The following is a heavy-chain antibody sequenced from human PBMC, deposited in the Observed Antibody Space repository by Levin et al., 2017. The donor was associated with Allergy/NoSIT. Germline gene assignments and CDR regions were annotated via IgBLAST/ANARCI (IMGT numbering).Heavy chain of an antibody. CDR3: ARDLEGFSGYKTDCYMDV. J-gene: IGHJ6*03. V-gene: IGHV4-61*02. D-gene: IGHD5-12*01. CDR2: IYVTGST. Sequence: SETLSLTCSVSGDSISRGFYYWSWIRQPAGEGLEWIGRIYVTGSTTYSPSLKSRVTISLDRSKDQVSLKINSVTAADTAVYSCARDLEGFSGYKTDCYMDVWAKGPRSPSP. CDR1: GDSISRGFYY.